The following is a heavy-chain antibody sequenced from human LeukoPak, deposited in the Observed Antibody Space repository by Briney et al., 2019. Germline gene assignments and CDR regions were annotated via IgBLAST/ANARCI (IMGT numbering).Heavy chain of an antibody. CDR2: ISSSGSTI. D-gene: IGHD5-18*01. CDR1: GFTFSDYY. Sequence: GGSLRLSCAASGFTFSDYYMSWIRQAPGKGLEWVSYISSSGSTIYYADSVKGRFTISRDNAKNSLYLQMNSLRAEDTAVYYCARDHEDTAMDYYYYYYGMVVWGQGTTVTVSS. V-gene: IGHV3-11*01. J-gene: IGHJ6*02. CDR3: ARDHEDTAMDYYYYYYGMVV.